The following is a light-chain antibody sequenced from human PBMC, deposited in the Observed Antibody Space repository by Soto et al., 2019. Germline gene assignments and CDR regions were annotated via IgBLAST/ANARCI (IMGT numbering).Light chain of an antibody. J-gene: IGKJ5*01. Sequence: EIVLTQSPGTLSLSPGERATLSCRASQSVNTNYLAWYQQKSGQAPRLLIYGASSRATGIPDRLSGSGSGTDFTLTISRLEPEDFAAYFCQQYGSSPITFGQGTRLEIK. V-gene: IGKV3-20*01. CDR2: GAS. CDR1: QSVNTNY. CDR3: QQYGSSPIT.